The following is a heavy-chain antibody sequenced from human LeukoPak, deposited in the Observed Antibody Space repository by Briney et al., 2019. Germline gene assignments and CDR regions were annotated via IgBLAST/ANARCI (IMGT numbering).Heavy chain of an antibody. D-gene: IGHD2-21*02. V-gene: IGHV3-48*03. Sequence: GGSLRLSCAASGFTFSSYEMNWVRQAPGKGLEWVSYISSSGSTIYYADSVKGRFTISRDNAKNSLYLQMNSLRAEDTAVYYCARYVVVTAIRLPNYYYYMDVWGKGTTVTISS. CDR2: ISSSGSTI. CDR3: ARYVVVTAIRLPNYYYYMDV. CDR1: GFTFSSYE. J-gene: IGHJ6*03.